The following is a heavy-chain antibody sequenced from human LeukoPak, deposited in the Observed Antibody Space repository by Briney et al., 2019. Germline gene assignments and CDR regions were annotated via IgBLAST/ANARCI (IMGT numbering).Heavy chain of an antibody. D-gene: IGHD3-22*01. J-gene: IGHJ4*02. CDR2: IIPIFGTA. Sequence: ASVKVSCKASGGTFSSYAISWVRQAPGQGLEWMGGIIPIFGTANYAQKFQGRVTITTDESTSTAYMELSSLRSEDTAVYYCARERYYYDSSGPRPFDYWGQGTLVTVSS. CDR1: GGTFSSYA. V-gene: IGHV1-69*05. CDR3: ARERYYYDSSGPRPFDY.